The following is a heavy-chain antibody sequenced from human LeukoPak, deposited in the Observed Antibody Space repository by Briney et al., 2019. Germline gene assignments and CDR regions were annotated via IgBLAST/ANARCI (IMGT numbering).Heavy chain of an antibody. V-gene: IGHV4-59*01. CDR1: GGSISSYY. Sequence: SETLSLTCTVSGGSISSYYWSWIRQPPGKGLEWIGYIYYSGSTNYNPSLKSRVTISVDTSKNQFSLKLSSVTAADTAVYYCARVYVSSSGWSFDYWGQGTLVTVSS. CDR2: IYYSGST. CDR3: ARVYVSSSGWSFDY. J-gene: IGHJ4*02. D-gene: IGHD6-13*01.